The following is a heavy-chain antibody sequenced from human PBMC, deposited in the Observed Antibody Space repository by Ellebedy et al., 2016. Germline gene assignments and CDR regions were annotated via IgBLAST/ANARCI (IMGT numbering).Heavy chain of an antibody. Sequence: SETLSLTCAVYGGSFSGYYWSWIRQPPGKGLEWIGEINYSGSTNYSPSLKSRVTMSVDTSKNQFSLKLSSVTAADTAVYYCARVSDSMADRGPDAFDIWGQGTMVTVSS. V-gene: IGHV4-34*01. CDR3: ARVSDSMADRGPDAFDI. CDR1: GGSFSGYY. CDR2: INYSGST. D-gene: IGHD1-14*01. J-gene: IGHJ3*02.